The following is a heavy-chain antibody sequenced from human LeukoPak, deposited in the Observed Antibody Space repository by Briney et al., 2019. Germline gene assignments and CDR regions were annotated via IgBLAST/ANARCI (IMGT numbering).Heavy chain of an antibody. CDR2: INHSGST. J-gene: IGHJ3*02. D-gene: IGHD1-26*01. Sequence: SETLSLTCAVYGGSFSGYYWSWIRQPPGKGLEWIGEINHSGSTNYNPSLKSRVTISVDTSKNQFSLKLSSVTAADTAVYYCASELSDAFDIWGQGTMVTVSS. V-gene: IGHV4-34*01. CDR3: ASELSDAFDI. CDR1: GGSFSGYY.